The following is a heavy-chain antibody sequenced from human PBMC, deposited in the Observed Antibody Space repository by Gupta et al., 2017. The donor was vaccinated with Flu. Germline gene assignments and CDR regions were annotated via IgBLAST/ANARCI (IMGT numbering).Heavy chain of an antibody. CDR2: ISGSGDST. Sequence: EVQLLESGGGLVQPGGSLRLSCAASGFPFSNYAMSWVRQAPGKGLEWVSGISGSGDSTHYADSVKGRFTISRDNSKDTLYLQMNSLRAEDTAVYYCAKARSSTTTSCSNYWGQGTLVTVSS. J-gene: IGHJ4*02. CDR1: GFPFSNYA. D-gene: IGHD2-2*01. V-gene: IGHV3-23*01. CDR3: AKARSSTTTSCSNY.